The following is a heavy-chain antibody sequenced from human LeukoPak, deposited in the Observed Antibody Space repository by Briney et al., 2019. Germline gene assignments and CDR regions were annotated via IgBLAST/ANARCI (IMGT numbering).Heavy chain of an antibody. V-gene: IGHV4-61*03. D-gene: IGHD6-19*01. J-gene: IGHJ3*02. CDR2: ISYSGST. CDR3: ARGEGRGWYWAFDI. Sequence: PSETLSLTCTVSGGSVNSGTYYWSWIRQPPGKGLEWIGYISYSGSTNYNPSLKSRVTISVDTSKNHVSLKLSSVTAADTAVYYCARGEGRGWYWAFDIWGQGTMVTVSS. CDR1: GGSVNSGTYY.